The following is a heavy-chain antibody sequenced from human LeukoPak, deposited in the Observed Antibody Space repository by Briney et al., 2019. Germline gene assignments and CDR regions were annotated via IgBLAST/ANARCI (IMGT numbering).Heavy chain of an antibody. Sequence: PGGSLRLSCAASGFTFHDYGMHWVRQAPGKGLEWVSLISGDGGSTYYADSVKGRFTISRDNSKNSLYPQLNSLRTEDTALYYCAKDALDGASSSSTNNWFDPWGQGTLVTVSS. J-gene: IGHJ5*02. CDR1: GFTFHDYG. CDR2: ISGDGGST. D-gene: IGHD6-13*01. CDR3: AKDALDGASSSSTNNWFDP. V-gene: IGHV3-43*02.